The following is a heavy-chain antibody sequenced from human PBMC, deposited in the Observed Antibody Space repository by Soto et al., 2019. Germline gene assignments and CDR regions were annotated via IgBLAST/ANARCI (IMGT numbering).Heavy chain of an antibody. J-gene: IGHJ4*02. CDR2: INPNRGET. V-gene: IGHV1-2*02. CDR1: RNTFTGYY. D-gene: IGHD4-17*01. Sequence: QVQLVQSGAEVKKPGASVKVSCRASRNTFTGYYVHWVRQAPGQGLEWMGWINPNRGETNSAQKFQSRVTMTRDTSISTAYMELSRLRSDETAVYYCARARGYGDLYYWGQGTLVTVSS. CDR3: ARARGYGDLYY.